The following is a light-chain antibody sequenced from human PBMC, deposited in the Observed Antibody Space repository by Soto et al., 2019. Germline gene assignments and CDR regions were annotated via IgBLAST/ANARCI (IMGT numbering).Light chain of an antibody. CDR1: QSISSW. J-gene: IGKJ2*01. CDR2: KAS. CDR3: QQYIGSPYT. V-gene: IGKV1-5*03. Sequence: DIQMTQSPSTLSASVGDRVTITCRASQSISSWLAWYQRKPGRAPKLLIYKASSLDSGVPSRFSGSGSGTEFTLSISSLQPDDFATYYCQQYIGSPYTFGQGTKLEIK.